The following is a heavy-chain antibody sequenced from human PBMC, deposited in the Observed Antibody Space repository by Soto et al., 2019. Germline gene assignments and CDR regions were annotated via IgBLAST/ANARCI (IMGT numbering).Heavy chain of an antibody. J-gene: IGHJ6*02. Sequence: QVQLVESGGGVVQPGRSLRLSCAASGFTFSSYAMHWVRQAPGKGLEWVAVISYDGSNKYYADSVKGRFTTSRDNSKNTLYLQMNSLRAEDTAVYYCARDRITMVRGVPFGMDVWGQGTTVTVSS. V-gene: IGHV3-30-3*01. D-gene: IGHD3-10*01. CDR3: ARDRITMVRGVPFGMDV. CDR1: GFTFSSYA. CDR2: ISYDGSNK.